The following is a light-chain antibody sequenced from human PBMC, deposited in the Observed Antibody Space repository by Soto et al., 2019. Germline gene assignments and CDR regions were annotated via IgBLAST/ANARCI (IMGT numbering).Light chain of an antibody. J-gene: IGLJ1*01. CDR2: DVN. CDR3: CSLTTSHTYV. Sequence: QSVLTQPRSVSGSPGQSVTISCTGTSSDVGGYHYVSWYQHHPGKAPKLVIFDVNRRPSGVPHRFSGSKSGNSASLTISGLQADDEADYYCCSLTTSHTYVFGSGTKV. CDR1: SSDVGGYHY. V-gene: IGLV2-11*01.